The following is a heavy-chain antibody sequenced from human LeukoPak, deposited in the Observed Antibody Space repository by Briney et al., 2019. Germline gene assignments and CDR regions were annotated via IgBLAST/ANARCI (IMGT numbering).Heavy chain of an antibody. D-gene: IGHD6-13*01. CDR2: ISGSGGST. J-gene: IGHJ4*02. CDR1: GFTFSNYA. V-gene: IGHV3-23*01. CDR3: AKGSSSWNRDFDY. Sequence: GSLRLSCAASGFTFSNYAMSYVRQAPGKGLEWVSAISGSGGSTYYADSVKGRFTISRDNSKNALYLQMNSLRAEDTALYYCAKGSSSWNRDFDYWGQGTLVTVSS.